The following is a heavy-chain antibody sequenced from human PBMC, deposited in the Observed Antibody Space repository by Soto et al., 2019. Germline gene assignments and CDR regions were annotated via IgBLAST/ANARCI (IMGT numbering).Heavy chain of an antibody. D-gene: IGHD3-22*01. CDR2: ISSSSSTI. Sequence: GESLKISCAASGFTFSSYSMNWVRQAPGKGLEWVSYISSSSSTIYYADSVKGRFTISRDNAKNSLYLQMNSLRDEDTAVYYCARDTSPYYDSSGYYFDYWGQGTLVTVSS. CDR3: ARDTSPYYDSSGYYFDY. J-gene: IGHJ4*02. CDR1: GFTFSSYS. V-gene: IGHV3-48*02.